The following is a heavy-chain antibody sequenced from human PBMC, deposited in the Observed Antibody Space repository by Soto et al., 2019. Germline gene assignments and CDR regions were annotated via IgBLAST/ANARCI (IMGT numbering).Heavy chain of an antibody. J-gene: IGHJ6*02. CDR2: IYSGGST. CDR1: GFTVSSNY. D-gene: IGHD5-18*01. Sequence: PGGSLRLSCAASGFTVSSNYMSWVRQAPGKGLEWVSVIYSGGSTYYADSVKGRFTISRDNSKNTLYLQMNSLRAEDTAVYYCAREYSSGYYCFYAMDAWRHGTAVT. V-gene: IGHV3-66*01. CDR3: AREYSSGYYCFYAMDA.